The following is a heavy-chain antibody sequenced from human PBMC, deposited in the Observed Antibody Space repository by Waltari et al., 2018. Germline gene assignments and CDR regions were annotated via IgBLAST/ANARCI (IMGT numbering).Heavy chain of an antibody. CDR3: ARGGNLRSSSLFYYYGMDV. J-gene: IGHJ6*02. D-gene: IGHD6-6*01. V-gene: IGHV4-59*01. CDR2: IYYSGST. Sequence: QVQLQESGPGLVKPSETLSLTCTVSGGSISSYYWRWIRQPPGKGLEWIGYIYYSGSTNYNPSLKSRVTISVDTSKNQFSLKLSSVTAADTAVYYCARGGNLRSSSLFYYYGMDVWGQGTTVTVSS. CDR1: GGSISSYY.